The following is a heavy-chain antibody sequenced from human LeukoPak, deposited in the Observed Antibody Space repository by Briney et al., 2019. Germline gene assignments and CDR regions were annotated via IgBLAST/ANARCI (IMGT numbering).Heavy chain of an antibody. CDR1: GGTFSSYA. D-gene: IGHD6-6*01. Sequence: ASVKVSCKASGGTFSSYAISWARQAPGQGLEWMGGIIPIFGTTNYAQKFQGGVTITADESTSTAYMELSSLRSEDTAVYYCARVLYSSSSSGGYYYYGMDVWGQGTTVTVSS. J-gene: IGHJ6*02. CDR3: ARVLYSSSSSGGYYYYGMDV. CDR2: IIPIFGTT. V-gene: IGHV1-69*13.